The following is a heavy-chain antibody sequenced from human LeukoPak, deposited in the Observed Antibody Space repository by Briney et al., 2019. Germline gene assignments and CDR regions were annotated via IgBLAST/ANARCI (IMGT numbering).Heavy chain of an antibody. CDR3: ARVADSGYDSRGYFDS. CDR2: INHSGST. V-gene: IGHV4-34*01. Sequence: GTLRLSSAASGFTFSSYGMSWVPQAPGKGLEWIVEINHSGSTNYNPSLKSRVTISVATSRTKFSLKLSSVTAADTAVYYCARVADSGYDSRGYFDSWGQGTLVTVSS. J-gene: IGHJ4*02. CDR1: GFTFSSYG. D-gene: IGHD5-12*01.